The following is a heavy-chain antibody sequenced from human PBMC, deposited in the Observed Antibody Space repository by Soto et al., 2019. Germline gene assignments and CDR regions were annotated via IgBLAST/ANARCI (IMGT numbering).Heavy chain of an antibody. V-gene: IGHV1-69*12. Sequence: QVQLVQSGAEVKKPGSSVKVSCKASGGTFSSYAISWVRQAPGQGLEWMGGIIPIFGTANYAQKFQGRVTITADESTSTAYMELSSLRSEDTGVYYCASGRYCISTSCFEFGMDVWGQGTTVTVSS. J-gene: IGHJ6*02. CDR2: IIPIFGTA. D-gene: IGHD2-2*01. CDR1: GGTFSSYA. CDR3: ASGRYCISTSCFEFGMDV.